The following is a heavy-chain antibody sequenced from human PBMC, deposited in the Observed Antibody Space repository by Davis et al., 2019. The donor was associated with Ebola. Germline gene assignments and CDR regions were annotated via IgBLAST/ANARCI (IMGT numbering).Heavy chain of an antibody. CDR1: GFTFSTYT. J-gene: IGHJ6*02. D-gene: IGHD6-19*01. V-gene: IGHV3-30*04. Sequence: GESLKISCAASGFTFSTYTMTWVRQAPGKGLEWVAVVSYDGRNKYYVDSVKGRFTVSRDNSRNTLNLQMNSLRAEDTAVYYCARDIGYSNGWPDYYYYGMDVWGQGTTVTVTS. CDR2: VSYDGRNK. CDR3: ARDIGYSNGWPDYYYYGMDV.